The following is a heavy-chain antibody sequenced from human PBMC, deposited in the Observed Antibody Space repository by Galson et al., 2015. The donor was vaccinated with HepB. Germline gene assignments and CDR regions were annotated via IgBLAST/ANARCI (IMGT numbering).Heavy chain of an antibody. J-gene: IGHJ6*03. V-gene: IGHV3-11*06. CDR2: ISTSGTYT. D-gene: IGHD3-10*01. CDR3: ARYYWADYYYMDV. Sequence: SLRLSCAASGFTFSDYYMTWIRRAPGKGLEWISYISTSGTYTTYEDAVKGRFTISRDNAKNSLLLHMNSLNAEDTAVYYCARYYWADYYYMDVWGKGTTVTVSS. CDR1: GFTFSDYY.